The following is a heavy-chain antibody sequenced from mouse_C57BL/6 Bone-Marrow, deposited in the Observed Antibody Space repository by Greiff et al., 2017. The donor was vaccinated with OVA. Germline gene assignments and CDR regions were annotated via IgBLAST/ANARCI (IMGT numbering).Heavy chain of an antibody. CDR1: GFSFNTYA. D-gene: IGHD1-1*01. Sequence: EVQLVESGGGLVQPKGSLKLSCAASGFSFNTYAMNWVRQAPGKGVEWVARIRSKSNNYATYYAEAGKDRFTISRDDSESMIYLQMNNMKTEDTAKYYCVRSSPPYCDDGGQGTTLTVSS. J-gene: IGHJ2*01. CDR2: IRSKSNNYAT. CDR3: VRSSPPYCDD. V-gene: IGHV10-1*01.